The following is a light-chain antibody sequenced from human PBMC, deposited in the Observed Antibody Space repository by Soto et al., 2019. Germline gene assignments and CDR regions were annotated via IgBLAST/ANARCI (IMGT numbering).Light chain of an antibody. CDR3: QQNKDWPGT. V-gene: IGKV3-15*01. J-gene: IGKJ1*01. CDR1: QSVTSY. Sequence: EIVFTQSPFSLSFCPWEIATLSCRASQSVTSYYLAWYQQKPGQAPRLLIYDASTRATGIPVRFSGSGSGTEFTLTISSLQSEDFGVYYCQQNKDWPGTFGQGTKVDIK. CDR2: DAS.